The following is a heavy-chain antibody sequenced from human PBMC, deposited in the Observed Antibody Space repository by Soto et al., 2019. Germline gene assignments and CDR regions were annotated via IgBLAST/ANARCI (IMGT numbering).Heavy chain of an antibody. V-gene: IGHV4-59*01. D-gene: IGHD2-15*01. J-gene: IGHJ4*02. CDR3: ARGSGNPFGY. CDR1: GGSMNTYY. Sequence: ASETLSLTCSVSGGSMNTYYWSWIRQPPGKGLEWIGYIYSSGSTNYKLSLKSRVVFSVDTSKNQFSLKLSSVTAADTAVYYCARGSGNPFGYWGQGTLVTAPQ. CDR2: IYSSGST.